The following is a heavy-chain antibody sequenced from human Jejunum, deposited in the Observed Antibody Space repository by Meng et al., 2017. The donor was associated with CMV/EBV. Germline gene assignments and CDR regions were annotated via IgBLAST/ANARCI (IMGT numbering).Heavy chain of an antibody. CDR3: AKSVQDSSSGWYDYYYGMDV. Sequence: YEMNWVRQAPGKGLEWVSFMSSRGTTIYYADSVKGRFTISRDDSKNTLHLQMNSLKPEDTGDYYCAKSVQDSSSGWYDYYYGMDVWGQGTTVTVS. CDR2: MSSRGTTI. D-gene: IGHD6-19*01. V-gene: IGHV3-48*03. J-gene: IGHJ6*02. CDR1: YE.